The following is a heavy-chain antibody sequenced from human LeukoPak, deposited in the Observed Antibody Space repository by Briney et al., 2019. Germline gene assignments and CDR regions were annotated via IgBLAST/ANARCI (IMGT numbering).Heavy chain of an antibody. CDR3: AKEGARGVVLDAFDI. D-gene: IGHD3-10*01. J-gene: IGHJ3*02. Sequence: GGSLRISCAASGFTFSSYAISLVREAPGKRPDPVSAFSGSGGSTYYADSVKGRFTISRDNSKNTLYLQMNSLRAEDTAVYYCAKEGARGVVLDAFDIWGQGTMVTVSS. CDR1: GFTFSSYA. V-gene: IGHV3-23*01. CDR2: FSGSGGST.